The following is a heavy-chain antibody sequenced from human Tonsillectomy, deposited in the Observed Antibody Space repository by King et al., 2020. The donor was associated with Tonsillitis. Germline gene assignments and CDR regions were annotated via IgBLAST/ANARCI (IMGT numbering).Heavy chain of an antibody. V-gene: IGHV3-30*18. CDR3: AKDQAADYDYVWGSYSIDY. CDR2: ISYDGSNK. D-gene: IGHD3-16*01. Sequence: VQLVESGGDVVQPGRSLRLSCAASGFTFSNYGMHWVRQAPGKGLEWVAVISYDGSNKYYADSVKGRFTISRDNSKNTLYLQMNSLRAEDTAVYYCAKDQAADYDYVWGSYSIDYWGQGTLVTVSS. J-gene: IGHJ4*02. CDR1: GFTFSNYG.